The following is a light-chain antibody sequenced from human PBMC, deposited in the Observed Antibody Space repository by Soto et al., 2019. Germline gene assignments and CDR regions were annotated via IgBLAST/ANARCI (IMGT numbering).Light chain of an antibody. V-gene: IGLV2-14*01. CDR2: DVS. CDR3: STYTSSSYV. Sequence: QSVLTQPASVSGSPGQSITISCTGTSRDIGSNNYVSWYQQHPGKAHKLMIYDVSNRPSGVSNRFSGSESGNTASLTISGLLAEVKDNYYCSTYTSSSYVFGTGTNVTGL. CDR1: SRDIGSNNY. J-gene: IGLJ1*01.